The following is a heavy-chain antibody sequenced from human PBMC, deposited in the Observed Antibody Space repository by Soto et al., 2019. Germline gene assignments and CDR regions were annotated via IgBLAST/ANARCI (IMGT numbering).Heavy chain of an antibody. D-gene: IGHD5-12*01. CDR2: IYYSGST. V-gene: IGHV4-30-4*01. CDR1: GGSISSGDYY. CDR3: ARDRVGGYCGYDGEGAFAY. Sequence: QLQLQETGPGLVKPSQTLSLTCTVSGGSISSGDYYWSWIRQPPGKGLEWIGYIYYSGSTYYNPSLKSRVTISVDTSQNQVSLKLSSVTAADTAVYYCARDRVGGYCGYDGEGAFAYWGQGTLVTVSS. J-gene: IGHJ4*02.